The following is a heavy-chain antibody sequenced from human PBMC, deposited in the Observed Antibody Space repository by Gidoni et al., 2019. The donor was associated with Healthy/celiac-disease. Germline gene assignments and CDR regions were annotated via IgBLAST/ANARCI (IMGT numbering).Heavy chain of an antibody. V-gene: IGHV3-33*01. D-gene: IGHD4-17*01. J-gene: IGHJ6*02. Sequence: VQLVESGGGVVQPGRSLRLSCAASGFTFSSYGMPWVRQAPGKGLEWVAVIGYDGSNKDYADSVKGRFTISRDNSKNTLYLQMNSLRAEDTAVYYCARDLTVTTHEIRIYYYYGMDVWGQGTTVTVSS. CDR1: GFTFSSYG. CDR2: IGYDGSNK. CDR3: ARDLTVTTHEIRIYYYYGMDV.